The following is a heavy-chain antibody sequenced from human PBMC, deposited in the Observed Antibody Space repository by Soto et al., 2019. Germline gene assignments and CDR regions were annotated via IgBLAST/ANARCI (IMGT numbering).Heavy chain of an antibody. J-gene: IGHJ3*02. Sequence: GGSLRLSCAASGFTFDDYAMHWVRQAPGKGLEWVSGISWNSGSIGYADSVKGRFTISRDNAKNSLYLQMNSLRAEDTALYYSATDAFDIWGQGTMVTVS. CDR1: GFTFDDYA. CDR2: ISWNSGSI. V-gene: IGHV3-9*01. CDR3: ATDAFDI.